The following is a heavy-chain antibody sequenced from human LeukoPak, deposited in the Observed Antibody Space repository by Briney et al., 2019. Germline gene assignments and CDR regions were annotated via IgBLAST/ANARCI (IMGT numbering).Heavy chain of an antibody. D-gene: IGHD6-6*01. Sequence: SETLSLTCTVSGGSISSSSYYWGWIRQPPGKGLEWIGSIYYSGSTYYNPSLKSRVTISVDTSKNQFSLKLSSVTAADTAVYYCARPRIAARPESFDYWGQGTLVTVSS. J-gene: IGHJ4*02. CDR3: ARPRIAARPESFDY. CDR1: GGSISSSSYY. V-gene: IGHV4-39*01. CDR2: IYYSGST.